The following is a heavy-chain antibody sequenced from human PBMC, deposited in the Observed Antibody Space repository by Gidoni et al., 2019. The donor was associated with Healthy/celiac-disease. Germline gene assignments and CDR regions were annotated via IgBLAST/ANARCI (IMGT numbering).Heavy chain of an antibody. CDR3: ARSSSTSPNYLDY. CDR1: GGSISSYY. V-gene: IGHV4-59*01. J-gene: IGHJ4*02. D-gene: IGHD2-2*01. Sequence: QVQLQESGPGLVKPSETLSLTCTVSGGSISSYYWSWIRQPPGKGLEWIGYSYYSGSTNYNPSLKSRVTISVDTSKNQFSLKLSSVAAADTAVYYCARSSSTSPNYLDYWGQGTLVTVSS. CDR2: SYYSGST.